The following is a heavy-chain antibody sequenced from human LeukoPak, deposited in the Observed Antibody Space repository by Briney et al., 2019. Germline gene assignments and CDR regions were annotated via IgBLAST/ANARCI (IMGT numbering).Heavy chain of an antibody. CDR1: GFTFSNYG. J-gene: IGHJ4*02. Sequence: PGGSLRLSCEASGFTFSNYGMHWVRQAPGKGLEWVAFLRHNGGREYYVDSVRGRFTISRDNSKNTLYLETNSLRVEDTAVYYCAKADIVAVRSALEYWGQGTLVSVSS. D-gene: IGHD2-21*01. CDR2: LRHNGGRE. V-gene: IGHV3-30*02. CDR3: AKADIVAVRSALEY.